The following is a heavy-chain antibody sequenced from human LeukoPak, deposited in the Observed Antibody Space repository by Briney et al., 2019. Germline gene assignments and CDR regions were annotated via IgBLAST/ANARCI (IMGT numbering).Heavy chain of an antibody. CDR3: ASRKLGNDY. V-gene: IGHV4-59*02. J-gene: IGHJ4*02. D-gene: IGHD7-27*01. Sequence: TSETLSLTCTISGGSVSDYYWSWIRQSPGKGLEWIGYIYHTGSTSYSPSLKSRVTISADTSQNQFSLKLSSVTAADTAVYYCASRKLGNDYWGQGTLVTVTS. CDR1: GGSVSDYY. CDR2: IYHTGST.